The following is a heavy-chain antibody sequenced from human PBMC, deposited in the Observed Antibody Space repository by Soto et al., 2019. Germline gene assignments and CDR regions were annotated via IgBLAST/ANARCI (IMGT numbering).Heavy chain of an antibody. J-gene: IGHJ2*01. CDR3: ARGGSLNWYFDL. D-gene: IGHD1-26*01. CDR1: GFTFSSYW. V-gene: IGHV3-74*01. Sequence: EVQLVESGGGLVQPGGSLRLSWAASGFTFSSYWMHWVRQAPGKGLVWVSRINSDGSSTSYGDSVKGRFTISRDNAKNTLYLQMNSLRAEDTAVYYCARGGSLNWYFDLWGRGTLVTVSS. CDR2: INSDGSST.